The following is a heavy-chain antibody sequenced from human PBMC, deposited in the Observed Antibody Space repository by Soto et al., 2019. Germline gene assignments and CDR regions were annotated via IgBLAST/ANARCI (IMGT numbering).Heavy chain of an antibody. D-gene: IGHD2-21*02. V-gene: IGHV4-30-4*01. CDR3: ARALTRVSVETATPDY. CDR1: GDSINSDDYY. J-gene: IGHJ4*02. CDR2: IFYSGGT. Sequence: QVQLQESGPGLVKPSETLSLTCTVSGDSINSDDYYWSWIRQSPGKGLEWIGYIFYSGGTYYNPSPTSRVTISVDTSETQFSLQVSSVTPADTAVYYCARALTRVSVETATPDYWGQGFLVTVSS.